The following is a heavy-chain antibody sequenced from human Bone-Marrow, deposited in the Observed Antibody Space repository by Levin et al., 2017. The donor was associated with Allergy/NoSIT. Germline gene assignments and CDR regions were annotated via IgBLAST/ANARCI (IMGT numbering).Heavy chain of an antibody. CDR1: GFSFDDYA. J-gene: IGHJ6*02. D-gene: IGHD5-12*01. Sequence: GGSLRLSCVASGFSFDDYAMHWVRQAPGKGLEWVSGFNWKTGSIGYADSVKGRFTISRDNAKNSLYLQMNSLGAEDTALYYCARVKASYYAMDVWGLGTTVTVSS. V-gene: IGHV3-9*01. CDR3: ARVKASYYAMDV. CDR2: FNWKTGSI.